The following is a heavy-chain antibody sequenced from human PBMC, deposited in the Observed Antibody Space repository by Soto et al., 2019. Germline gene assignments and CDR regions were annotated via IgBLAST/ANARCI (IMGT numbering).Heavy chain of an antibody. Sequence: SETLSLTCTVSGVSVSSGSYYWIWIRQPPGEGLEWIGYIYYSGSTRYNPSLESRVTISIDPSKNQFSLKLGSVTAADTAVYYCARGKNTWEATSSHWGQGTLVTVS. D-gene: IGHD1-26*01. CDR1: GVSVSSGSYY. V-gene: IGHV4-61*01. J-gene: IGHJ4*02. CDR3: ARGKNTWEATSSH. CDR2: IYYSGST.